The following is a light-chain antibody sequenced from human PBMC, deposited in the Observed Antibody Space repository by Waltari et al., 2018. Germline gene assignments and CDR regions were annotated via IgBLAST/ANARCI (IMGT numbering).Light chain of an antibody. CDR1: SSNIGRDT. Sequence: QSVLTQPPSASGTPGQRVTISCSGSSSNIGRDTVNWYQQVPGTAPKLLINGKDHRPSGVPDRFSGSKSGTSASLAITGLQSEDEADYYCATWDDSLNGRVFGGGTKLTVL. CDR3: ATWDDSLNGRV. CDR2: GKD. J-gene: IGLJ3*02. V-gene: IGLV1-44*01.